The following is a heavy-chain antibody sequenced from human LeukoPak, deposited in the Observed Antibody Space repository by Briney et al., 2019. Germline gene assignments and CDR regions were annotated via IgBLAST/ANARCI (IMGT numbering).Heavy chain of an antibody. V-gene: IGHV3-48*01. Sequence: GGSLRLSCAASGFTFSSYTMIWVRQAPGKGLEWVSYISSSSSTIYYADSVKGRFTISRDNAKNSLYLQMNSLRAEDTAVYYCARAVIAARPPFDYWGQGTLATVSS. CDR3: ARAVIAARPPFDY. CDR2: ISSSSSTI. D-gene: IGHD6-6*01. CDR1: GFTFSSYT. J-gene: IGHJ4*02.